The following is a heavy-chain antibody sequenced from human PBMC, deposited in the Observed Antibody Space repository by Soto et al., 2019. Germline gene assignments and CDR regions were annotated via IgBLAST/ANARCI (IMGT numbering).Heavy chain of an antibody. J-gene: IGHJ6*02. D-gene: IGHD1-26*01. V-gene: IGHV4-4*02. CDR3: AVGPYSGVSSARFPVGMDV. CDR1: GGSISSSNW. CDR2: IYHSGST. Sequence: QVQLQESGPGLVKPSGTLSLTCAVSGGSISSSNWWSWVRQPPGKGLEWIGEIYHSGSTNYNPSLKSRVTMSVDKSKNQFSLKLSSVTAADTAVYYCAVGPYSGVSSARFPVGMDVWGQGTTVTVSS.